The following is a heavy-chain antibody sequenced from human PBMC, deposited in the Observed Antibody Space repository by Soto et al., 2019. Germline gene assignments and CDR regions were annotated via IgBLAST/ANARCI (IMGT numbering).Heavy chain of an antibody. Sequence: GGSLRLSCAASGFTFDDYAMHWVRQAPGKGLEWVSGISWNSGSIGYADSVKGRFTISRDNAKNSLYLQMNSLRAEDTALYYCAKGKFHYDILTGVHKDYFDYWGQGTLVTVSS. J-gene: IGHJ4*02. CDR1: GFTFDDYA. CDR3: AKGKFHYDILTGVHKDYFDY. CDR2: ISWNSGSI. V-gene: IGHV3-9*01. D-gene: IGHD3-9*01.